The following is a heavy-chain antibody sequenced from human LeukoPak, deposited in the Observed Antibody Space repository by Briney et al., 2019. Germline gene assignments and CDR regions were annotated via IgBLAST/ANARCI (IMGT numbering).Heavy chain of an antibody. CDR1: GFTFGTYG. D-gene: IGHD6-19*01. V-gene: IGHV3-21*01. J-gene: IGHJ5*01. CDR2: IDGSSSSTYI. Sequence: KPGGSLRLSCAASGFTFGTYGMSWVRQAPGKGLEWVSSIDGSSSSTYIYYVDSVKGRFTISRDNAKNSLYLQMNSLIAEDTAVYFCTRAGYSSGFDSWGQGTLVTVSS. CDR3: TRAGYSSGFDS.